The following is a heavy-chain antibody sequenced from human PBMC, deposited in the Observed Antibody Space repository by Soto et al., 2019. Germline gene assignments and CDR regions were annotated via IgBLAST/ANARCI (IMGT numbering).Heavy chain of an antibody. CDR1: GFTFSTYG. Sequence: QEQLVESGGGVVQPGGSLRLSCTASGFTFSTYGMHWVRQAPGKGLEWVAVIWYDGGNKYYADSVKGRFIISRDNSKNTLNLQMNGRGAEDTAIYYWARRSEPRRFWSRSTLDYGLDVWGQGTTVTVSS. J-gene: IGHJ6*02. V-gene: IGHV3-33*01. CDR2: IWYDGGNK. D-gene: IGHD3-3*01. CDR3: ARRSEPRRFWSRSTLDYGLDV.